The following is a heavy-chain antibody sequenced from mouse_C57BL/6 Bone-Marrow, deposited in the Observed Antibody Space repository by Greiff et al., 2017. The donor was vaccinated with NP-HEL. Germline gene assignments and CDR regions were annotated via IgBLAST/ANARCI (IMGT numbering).Heavy chain of an antibody. CDR2: ISNGGGST. CDR3: ARRFDV. Sequence: DVMLVESGGGLVQPGGSLKLSCAASGFTFSDYYMYWVRQTPEKRLEWVAYISNGGGSTYYPETVKGRFTISRDNAKNTLYLQMSRLKSEDTAMYYCARRFDVWGTGTTVTVSS. J-gene: IGHJ1*03. V-gene: IGHV5-12*01. CDR1: GFTFSDYY.